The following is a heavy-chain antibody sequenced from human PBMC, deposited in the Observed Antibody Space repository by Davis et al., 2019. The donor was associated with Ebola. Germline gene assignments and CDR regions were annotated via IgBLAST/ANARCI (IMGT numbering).Heavy chain of an antibody. Sequence: MPSETLSLTCAVYGGSFSSYYWSWIRQPPGKGLEWIGYIYYSGSTNYNPSLKSRVTISVDTSNNQFSLKLGSVTAADTAVYYCARHDYSGGWFDPWGQGTLVTVSS. V-gene: IGHV4-59*08. CDR3: ARHDYSGGWFDP. D-gene: IGHD4-11*01. CDR2: IYYSGST. J-gene: IGHJ5*02. CDR1: GGSFSSYY.